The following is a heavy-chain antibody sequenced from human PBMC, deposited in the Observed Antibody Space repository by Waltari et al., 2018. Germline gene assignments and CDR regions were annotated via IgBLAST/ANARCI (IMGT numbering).Heavy chain of an antibody. CDR3: ARVGSGSYHVLDY. CDR1: GGSISSYY. D-gene: IGHD3-10*01. V-gene: IGHV4-59*01. Sequence: QVQLQESGPGLVKPSETLSLTCTVSGGSISSYYWSWIRQPPGKGLEWIGYIYYSGSTNYNPSLKSRVTIAVDTSKNQFSLKLSSVTAADTAVYYCARVGSGSYHVLDYWGQGTLVTVSS. CDR2: IYYSGST. J-gene: IGHJ4*02.